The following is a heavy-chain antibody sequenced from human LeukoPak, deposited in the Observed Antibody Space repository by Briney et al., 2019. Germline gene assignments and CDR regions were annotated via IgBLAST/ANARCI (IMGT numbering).Heavy chain of an antibody. J-gene: IGHJ6*02. V-gene: IGHV1-2*02. CDR3: ASSILWWRSNEAYYYYGMDV. Sequence: GASVKVSCKASGYTFTGYYRHWVRQAPGQGLEWMGWTNPNSGGTNYAQKFQGRVTMTRDTSISTAYMELSRLRSDDTAVYYCASSILWWRSNEAYYYYGMDVWGQGTTVTVS. D-gene: IGHD2-21*01. CDR2: TNPNSGGT. CDR1: GYTFTGYY.